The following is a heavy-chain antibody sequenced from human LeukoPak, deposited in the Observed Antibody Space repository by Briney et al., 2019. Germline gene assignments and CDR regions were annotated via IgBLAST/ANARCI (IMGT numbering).Heavy chain of an antibody. Sequence: SETLSLTCTVSGGSISSYYWSWIRQPPGKGLEWIGYIYYSGSTNYNPSLKSRVTISVDTSKNRFSLKLSSVTAADTAVYYCARKGDYGDFYFDYWGQGTLVTVSS. CDR3: ARKGDYGDFYFDY. V-gene: IGHV4-59*08. CDR2: IYYSGST. CDR1: GGSISSYY. D-gene: IGHD4-17*01. J-gene: IGHJ4*02.